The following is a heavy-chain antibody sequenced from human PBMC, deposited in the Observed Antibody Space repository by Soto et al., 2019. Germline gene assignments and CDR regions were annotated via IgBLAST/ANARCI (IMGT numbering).Heavy chain of an antibody. V-gene: IGHV4-34*01. CDR3: ARYWLEGLVTSGDY. D-gene: IGHD2-8*02. CDR1: GGSFSGYY. Sequence: SETLSLTCAVYGGSFSGYYWSWIRQPPGKGLEWIGEINHSGSTNYNPSLKSRVTISVDTSKNQFSLRLSSVTAADTAVYYCARYWLEGLVTSGDYWGQGTLVTVSS. CDR2: INHSGST. J-gene: IGHJ4*02.